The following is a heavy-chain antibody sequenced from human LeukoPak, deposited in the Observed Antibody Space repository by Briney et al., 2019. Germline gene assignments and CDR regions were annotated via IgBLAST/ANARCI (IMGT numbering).Heavy chain of an antibody. J-gene: IGHJ3*01. CDR3: AKDMAVGTTPRVYAFDV. V-gene: IGHV3-9*01. Sequence: PGRSLRLSCAASGFTFSDYAMHWVRQVPGKGLEWVGGSSWNSGTIAYGDSVKGRATISRDNARNSLYLEVNSLRVEDTALYYCAKDMAVGTTPRVYAFDVWGQESLVTVSS. CDR1: GFTFSDYA. CDR2: SSWNSGTI. D-gene: IGHD1/OR15-1a*01.